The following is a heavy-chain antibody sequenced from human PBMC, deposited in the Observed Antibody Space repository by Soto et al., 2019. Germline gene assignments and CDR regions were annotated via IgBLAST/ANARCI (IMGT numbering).Heavy chain of an antibody. CDR2: ISYDGSNK. CDR3: AKGEDCSGGTCYSNWFDP. Sequence: VGSLRLSCAASGFTFSSYGMHWVRQAPGKGLEWVAVISYDGSNKYYADSVKGRFTISRDNSKNTLYLQMNSLRAEDTAVYYCAKGEDCSGGTCYSNWFDPWGQGTPLTVSS. CDR1: GFTFSSYG. V-gene: IGHV3-30*18. J-gene: IGHJ5*02. D-gene: IGHD2-15*01.